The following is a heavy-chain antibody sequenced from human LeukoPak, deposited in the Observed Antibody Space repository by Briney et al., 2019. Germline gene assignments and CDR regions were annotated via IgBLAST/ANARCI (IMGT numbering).Heavy chain of an antibody. CDR3: ARDSGTTGEVKFDP. CDR2: IYVSGST. CDR1: GGSTSSYY. J-gene: IGHJ5*02. D-gene: IGHD3-10*01. V-gene: IGHV4-4*07. Sequence: PSETLSLTCTVSGGSTSSYYWSWIRQSAGKGLECIGRIYVSGSTTYNPSLNSRVTMSLDTSKNQFSLKLRSVTAADTAVYYCARDSGTTGEVKFDPWGQGTLVTASS.